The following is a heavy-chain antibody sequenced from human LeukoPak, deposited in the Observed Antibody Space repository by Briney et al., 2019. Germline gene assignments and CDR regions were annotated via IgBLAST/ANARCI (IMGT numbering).Heavy chain of an antibody. CDR3: ARAPYYDFWSGYPPDY. CDR2: INSDGSST. Sequence: GGSLRLSCAASGFTFRSYWMHWVRQAPGKGLVWVSRINSDGSSTNYADSVKGRFTISRDNAKNTLYLQMNSLRAEDTAVYYCARAPYYDFWSGYPPDYWGPGTLVTVSS. J-gene: IGHJ4*02. V-gene: IGHV3-74*01. D-gene: IGHD3-3*01. CDR1: GFTFRSYW.